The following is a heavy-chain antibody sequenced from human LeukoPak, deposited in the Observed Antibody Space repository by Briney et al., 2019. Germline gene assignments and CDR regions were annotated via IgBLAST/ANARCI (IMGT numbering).Heavy chain of an antibody. CDR3: ARSDSGYDSRNYYYYYYMDV. J-gene: IGHJ6*03. CDR2: INHSGST. CDR1: GGSFSGYY. D-gene: IGHD5-12*01. V-gene: IGHV4-34*01. Sequence: SETLSLTCAVYGGSFSGYYWSWIRQPPGKGLEFIGEINHSGSTNYNPSLKSRVTVSVDTPKNQFSLKLSSVTAADTAIYYCARSDSGYDSRNYYYYYYMDVWGKGTTVTASS.